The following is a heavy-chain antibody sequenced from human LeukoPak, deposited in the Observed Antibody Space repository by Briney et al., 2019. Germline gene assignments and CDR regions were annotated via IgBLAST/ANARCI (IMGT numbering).Heavy chain of an antibody. CDR2: IYPGDSDT. Sequence: GESLKISCKGSGYSFTSDWIGWVRQMPGKGLDWMGIIYPGDSDTRYSPSFQGQVTISADKSISTAYLQWSSLKASDTAMYYCARYSGYDWRGYYYYGMDVWGQGTTVTVSS. V-gene: IGHV5-51*01. J-gene: IGHJ6*02. CDR3: ARYSGYDWRGYYYYGMDV. CDR1: GYSFTSDW. D-gene: IGHD5-12*01.